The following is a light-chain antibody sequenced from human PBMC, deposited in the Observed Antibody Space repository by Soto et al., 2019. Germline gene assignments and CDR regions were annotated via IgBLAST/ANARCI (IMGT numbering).Light chain of an antibody. Sequence: QSALTQPASVSGSPGQSITISCTGTSSDVGSYNYVSWYQQHPGKAPKLMIYEVSNRPSGVSNRFSGSKSGNTASLTISGLQDEDEDNYYCSSYTSSSTRVFGGGTKLTVL. J-gene: IGLJ3*02. CDR3: SSYTSSSTRV. V-gene: IGLV2-14*01. CDR1: SSDVGSYNY. CDR2: EVS.